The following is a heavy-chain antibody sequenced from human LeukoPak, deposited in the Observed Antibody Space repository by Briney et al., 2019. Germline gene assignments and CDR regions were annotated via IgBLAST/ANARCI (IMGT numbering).Heavy chain of an antibody. J-gene: IGHJ3*02. D-gene: IGHD1-26*01. CDR2: INNSGCT. CDR1: GGSITFYY. Sequence: SETLSLTCIVSGGSITFYYWCWVRQPPGKGLEWIAYINNSGCTNYTPSLKSRVSISVETSKNQFSLKLRSVTAAETAVYYCARRVGNNDTFDIWGQGTLVTVSS. V-gene: IGHV4-4*09. CDR3: ARRVGNNDTFDI.